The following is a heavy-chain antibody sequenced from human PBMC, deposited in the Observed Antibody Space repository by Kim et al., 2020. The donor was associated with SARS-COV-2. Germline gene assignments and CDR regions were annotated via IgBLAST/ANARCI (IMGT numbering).Heavy chain of an antibody. CDR3: TTDYGGGY. D-gene: IGHD4-17*01. CDR2: IKDKTDGGKL. CDR1: GFTFSNSW. Sequence: GGSLRLSCAASGFTFSNSWMSWVRQAPGKGLEWVARIKDKTDGGKLTYAAHVKGRLTIARDDSKNTVYLQMNSLKTEDTAVYYCTTDYGGGYWGQGTLVTVSS. V-gene: IGHV3-15*01. J-gene: IGHJ4*02.